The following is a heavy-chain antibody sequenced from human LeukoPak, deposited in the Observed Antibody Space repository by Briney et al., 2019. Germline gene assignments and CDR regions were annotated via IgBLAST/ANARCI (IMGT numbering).Heavy chain of an antibody. CDR3: ATLGATSFDY. V-gene: IGHV1-2*02. CDR1: GYTFTDYY. D-gene: IGHD1-26*01. CDR2: IVPNSGGT. Sequence: ASVKVSCKTSGYTFTDYYIHWVRQAPGQGLEWMGWIVPNSGGTNYAQKFQGRVTMTRDTSISTAHMELNRLRYDDTAVYYCATLGATSFDYWGQGTLVTVSS. J-gene: IGHJ4*02.